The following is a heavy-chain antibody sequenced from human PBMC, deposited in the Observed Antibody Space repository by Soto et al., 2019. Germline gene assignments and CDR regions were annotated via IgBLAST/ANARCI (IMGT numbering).Heavy chain of an antibody. Sequence: EVHLLESGGDLVQPGESLRLSCSASGFTFINYGMAWVRQAPGKGLEWLSSISGDGAGRYYADSVKGRFTISRDNPKNTLSLQVNTLRAEDTAVYYCAKIITGAGIAYWGQGTLVTVSS. CDR1: GFTFINYG. V-gene: IGHV3-23*01. CDR3: AKIITGAGIAY. D-gene: IGHD3-10*01. J-gene: IGHJ4*02. CDR2: ISGDGAGR.